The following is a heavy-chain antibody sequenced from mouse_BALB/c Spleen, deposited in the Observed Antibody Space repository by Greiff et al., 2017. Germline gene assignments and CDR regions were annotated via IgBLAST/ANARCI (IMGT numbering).Heavy chain of an antibody. CDR3: ARGSYRFYAMDY. CDR1: GFTFSSYA. Sequence: EVMLVESGGGLVKPGGSLKLSCAASGFTFSSYAMSWVRQTPEKRLEWVASISSGGSTYYPDSVKGRFTISRDNARNILYLQMSSLRSEDTAMYYCARGSYRFYAMDYWGQGTSVTVSS. J-gene: IGHJ4*01. CDR2: ISSGGST. D-gene: IGHD2-14*01. V-gene: IGHV5-6-5*01.